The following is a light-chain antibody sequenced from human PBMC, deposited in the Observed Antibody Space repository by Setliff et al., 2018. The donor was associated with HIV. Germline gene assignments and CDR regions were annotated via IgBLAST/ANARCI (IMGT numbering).Light chain of an antibody. Sequence: QSALTQPPSASGTPGQRVTISCSGTSSDIGGYYYVSWYQQYPGRAPKLILYEVSNRPSGISNRFSGSKSGNTASLTISGLQAEDDADYYCCSYTSGSTLVFGGGTKVTVL. CDR3: CSYTSGSTLV. V-gene: IGLV2-14*03. J-gene: IGLJ2*01. CDR2: EVS. CDR1: SSDIGGYYY.